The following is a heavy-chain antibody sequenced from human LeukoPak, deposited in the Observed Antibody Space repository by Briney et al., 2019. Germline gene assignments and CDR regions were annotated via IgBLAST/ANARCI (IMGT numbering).Heavy chain of an antibody. Sequence: SETLSLTCTVSGGSISSYYWSWIRQPPGKGLEWIGYIYYSGSTNYNPSLKSRVTISVDTSKNQFTLKLSPVTAADTAVYYCARGRYGWLPFDYWGQGTLVTVSS. CDR3: ARGRYGWLPFDY. CDR1: GGSISSYY. D-gene: IGHD3-16*01. CDR2: IYYSGST. J-gene: IGHJ4*02. V-gene: IGHV4-59*01.